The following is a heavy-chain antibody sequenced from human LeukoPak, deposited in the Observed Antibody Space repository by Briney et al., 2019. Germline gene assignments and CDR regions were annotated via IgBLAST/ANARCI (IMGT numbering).Heavy chain of an antibody. Sequence: GESLKISCKASGYTFTSYSMHWVRQAPGQGLEWMGIINPSGGSTSYAQKFQGRVTMIRDTSTSTVYMELSSLRSEDMAVYYCARDRSWRGGSGSYYNPLDYWGLGTLVTVSS. CDR1: GYTFTSYS. V-gene: IGHV1-46*01. D-gene: IGHD3-10*01. CDR2: INPSGGST. CDR3: ARDRSWRGGSGSYYNPLDY. J-gene: IGHJ4*02.